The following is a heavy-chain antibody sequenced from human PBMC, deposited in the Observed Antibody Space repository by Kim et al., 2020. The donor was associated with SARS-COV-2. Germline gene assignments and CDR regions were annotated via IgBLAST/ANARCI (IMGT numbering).Heavy chain of an antibody. CDR3: ARDSSSSGWSNYYYYYGMDV. CDR1: GFTFSSYS. D-gene: IGHD6-19*01. J-gene: IGHJ6*02. V-gene: IGHV3-21*01. Sequence: GGSLRLSCAASGFTFSSYSMNWVRQAPGKGLEWVSSISSSSSYIYYADSVKGRFTISRDNAKNSLYLQMNSLRAEDTAVYYCARDSSSSGWSNYYYYYGMDVWGQGTTVTVSS. CDR2: ISSSSSYI.